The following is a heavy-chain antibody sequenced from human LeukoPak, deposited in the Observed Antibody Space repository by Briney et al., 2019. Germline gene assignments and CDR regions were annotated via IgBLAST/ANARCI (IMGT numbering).Heavy chain of an antibody. D-gene: IGHD6-13*01. V-gene: IGHV3-21*04. Sequence: PGGSLRLSCAASGFTFSSYSMNWVRQAPGKGLEWVSSISSSSSYIYYADSVKGRFTISRDNSKNSLYLQMNSLRTEDTALYYCAKAGGGGVAAAENQFDYWGQGTLVTVSS. CDR1: GFTFSSYS. CDR3: AKAGGGGVAAAENQFDY. J-gene: IGHJ4*02. CDR2: ISSSSSYI.